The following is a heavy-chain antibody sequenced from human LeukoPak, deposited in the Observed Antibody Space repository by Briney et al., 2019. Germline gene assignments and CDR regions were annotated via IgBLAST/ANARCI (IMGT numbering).Heavy chain of an antibody. CDR1: GFTVSSNY. J-gene: IGHJ4*02. V-gene: IGHV3-53*01. CDR3: AREQEYGGTDY. D-gene: IGHD4-23*01. CDR2: IYSGGST. Sequence: GGSLRLSCAASGFTVSSNYMSWVRQAPGKGLEWVSVIYSGGSTYYADSVKGRFTISRDNSKNTLYLQMNSLRAGDMAVYYCAREQEYGGTDYWGQGTLVTVSS.